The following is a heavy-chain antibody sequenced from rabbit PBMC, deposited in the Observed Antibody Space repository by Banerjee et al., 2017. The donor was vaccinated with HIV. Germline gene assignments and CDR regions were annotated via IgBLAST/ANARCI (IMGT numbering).Heavy chain of an antibody. V-gene: IGHV1S40*01. Sequence: QQLVESGGGLVKPGASLTLTCKASGFSFSSGYDMCWVRQAPGKGLEWITCIYAGSSGSTYYASWAKGRFTISKTSSTTVTLQMTSLTAADTATYFCARGYAGYGYDLWGQGTLVTVS. CDR1: GFSFSSGYD. D-gene: IGHD6-1*01. CDR2: IYAGSSGST. J-gene: IGHJ3*01. CDR3: ARGYAGYGYDL.